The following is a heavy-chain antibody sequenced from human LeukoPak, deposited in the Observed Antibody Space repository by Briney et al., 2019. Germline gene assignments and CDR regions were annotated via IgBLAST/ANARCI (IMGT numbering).Heavy chain of an antibody. CDR3: ARDLIPYSYDSYYCDS. CDR2: ISSSSSTI. J-gene: IGHJ4*02. V-gene: IGHV3-48*04. CDR1: GFTFSSCN. Sequence: GGSLRLSCAASGFTFSSCNMNWVRQAPGKGLEWVSYISSSSSTIYYADSVKGRFTISRDNAKNSLYLQMNSLRAEDTAVYYCARDLIPYSYDSYYCDSWGQGTLVTVSS. D-gene: IGHD3-10*01.